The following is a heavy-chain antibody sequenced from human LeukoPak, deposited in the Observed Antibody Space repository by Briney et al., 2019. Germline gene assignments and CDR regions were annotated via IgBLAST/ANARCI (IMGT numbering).Heavy chain of an antibody. CDR1: GGSISSYY. CDR2: IYYSGST. J-gene: IGHJ6*03. CDR3: ARVSSSSWYYYYYYMDV. D-gene: IGHD6-13*01. V-gene: IGHV4-59*01. Sequence: SETLSLTCTVSGGSISSYYWSWIRQPPGKGLEWIGSIYYSGSTNYNPSLKSRVTISVDTSKNQFSLKLSSVSAADTAVYYCARVSSSSWYYYYYYMDVWGKGTTVTVSS.